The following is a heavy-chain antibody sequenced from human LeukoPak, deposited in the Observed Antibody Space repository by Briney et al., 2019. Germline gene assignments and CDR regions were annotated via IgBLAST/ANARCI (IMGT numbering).Heavy chain of an antibody. Sequence: PGGSLRLSCAASGFTFSNYNMIWVRQAPGKGLEWVSTISDSGDRTYYADSVKGRFTISRDNSKNTLYLQMNGLRPEDTAVYYCAKHRTNNYWFFDLWGRGTLVTVSS. J-gene: IGHJ2*01. CDR3: AKHRTNNYWFFDL. V-gene: IGHV3-23*01. CDR1: GFTFSNYN. CDR2: ISDSGDRT.